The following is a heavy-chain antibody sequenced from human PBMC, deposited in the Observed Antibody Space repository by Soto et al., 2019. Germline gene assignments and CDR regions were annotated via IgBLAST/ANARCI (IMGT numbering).Heavy chain of an antibody. CDR1: GGSISSGGYS. V-gene: IGHV4-30-2*01. CDR2: IYHSGST. CDR3: ARAKPPGIDY. J-gene: IGHJ4*02. Sequence: SSETLSLTCAVSGGSISSGGYSWSWIRQPPGKGLEWIGYIYHSGSTYYNPSLKSRVTISVDRSKNQFSLKLSSVTAADTAVYYCARAKPPGIDYWGQGTLVTVSS.